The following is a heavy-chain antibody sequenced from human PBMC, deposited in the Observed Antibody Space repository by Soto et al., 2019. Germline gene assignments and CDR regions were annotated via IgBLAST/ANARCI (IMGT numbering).Heavy chain of an antibody. CDR1: GFTFSSYG. D-gene: IGHD3-3*01. J-gene: IGHJ6*02. V-gene: IGHV3-30*18. CDR3: AKNPSITIFGVVSPHYYYYGMDV. Sequence: GGSLRLSCAASGFTFSSYGMHWVRQAPGKGLEWVAVISYDGSNKYYADSVKGRFTISRDNSKNTLYLQMNSLRAEDTAVYYCAKNPSITIFGVVSPHYYYYGMDVRGQGTTVTVSS. CDR2: ISYDGSNK.